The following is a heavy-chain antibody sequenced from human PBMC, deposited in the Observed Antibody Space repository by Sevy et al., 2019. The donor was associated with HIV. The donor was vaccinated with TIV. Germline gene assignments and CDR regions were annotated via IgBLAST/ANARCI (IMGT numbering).Heavy chain of an antibody. J-gene: IGHJ4*02. D-gene: IGHD3-10*01. V-gene: IGHV3-49*03. CDR1: GFTFGDYA. CDR3: TKGRGLLWFGGKYDY. CDR2: IRSKAYGGTT. Sequence: GGSLRLSCTASGFTFGDYAMSWFRQAPGKGLEWVGFIRSKAYGGTTEYAASVKGRFTISRDDSKSIAYLQMNSLKTEDTAVYYCTKGRGLLWFGGKYDYWGQGTLVTVSS.